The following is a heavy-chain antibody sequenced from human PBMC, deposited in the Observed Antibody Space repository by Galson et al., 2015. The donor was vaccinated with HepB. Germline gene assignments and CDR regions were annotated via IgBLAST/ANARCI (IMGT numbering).Heavy chain of an antibody. J-gene: IGHJ4*02. Sequence: SLRLSCAASGFTFSSYAMSWVRQAPGKGLEWVSAISGSGGSTYYADSVKGRFTISRDNSKNTLYLQMNSLRAEDTAVYYCARDIADDGYSKFDCWGQGTLVIVSS. CDR2: ISGSGGST. CDR3: ARDIADDGYSKFDC. D-gene: IGHD4-11*01. V-gene: IGHV3-23*01. CDR1: GFTFSSYA.